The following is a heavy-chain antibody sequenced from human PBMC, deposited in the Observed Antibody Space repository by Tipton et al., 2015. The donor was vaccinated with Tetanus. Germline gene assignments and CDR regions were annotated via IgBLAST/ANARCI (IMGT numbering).Heavy chain of an antibody. D-gene: IGHD2-21*02. CDR1: GFTFSSYW. CDR2: IKQDGSEK. J-gene: IGHJ4*02. Sequence: SLRLSCAASGFTFSSYWMSWVRQAPGKGLEWRTNIKQDGSEKYYVDSVKGRFTISRDNAKNSLYLQMISLRAEDTAVYSCARGMAEASNCGGDCYSDYWGQGTLVTVSS. V-gene: IGHV3-7*04. CDR3: ARGMAEASNCGGDCYSDY.